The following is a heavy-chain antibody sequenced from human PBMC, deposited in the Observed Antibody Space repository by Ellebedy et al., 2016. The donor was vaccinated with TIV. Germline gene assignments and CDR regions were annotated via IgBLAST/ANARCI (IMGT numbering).Heavy chain of an antibody. Sequence: PGGSLRLSGAASGFSFSSYGMNWVRQAPGKGLEWGSTRSQSPGITYYARSVKGRFTVSRDNSKNTVSLQMDSLRAEDTAIYYCAKSRAGDLFDSWGQGTLVTVSS. CDR1: GFSFSSYG. CDR3: AKSRAGDLFDS. CDR2: RSQSPGIT. J-gene: IGHJ4*02. D-gene: IGHD3-16*01. V-gene: IGHV3-23*01.